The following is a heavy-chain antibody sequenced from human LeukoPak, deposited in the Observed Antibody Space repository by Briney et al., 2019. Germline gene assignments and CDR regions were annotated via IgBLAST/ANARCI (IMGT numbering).Heavy chain of an antibody. CDR1: GFTFSSYA. V-gene: IGHV3-7*01. Sequence: PGGSLRLSCAASGFTFSSYAMSWVRQAPGKGLEWVANIKQDGSEKYYVDSVKGRFTISRDNAKNSLYLQMNSLRAEDTAVYYCARGGYDYCSHWGQGTLVTVSS. CDR2: IKQDGSEK. J-gene: IGHJ4*02. D-gene: IGHD5-12*01. CDR3: ARGGYDYCSH.